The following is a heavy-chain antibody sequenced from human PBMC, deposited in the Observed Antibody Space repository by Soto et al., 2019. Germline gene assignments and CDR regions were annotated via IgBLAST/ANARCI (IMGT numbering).Heavy chain of an antibody. V-gene: IGHV6-1*01. Sequence: SQTLSLTCAISGDSVSSNSAAWNWIRQSPSRGLEWLGRTYYRSKWYNDYAVSVKSRITINPDTSKNQFSLQLNSVTPEDTAVYYCARGVTAAAGTGGPKFDYWGQGTLVTVSS. J-gene: IGHJ4*02. D-gene: IGHD6-13*01. CDR3: ARGVTAAAGTGGPKFDY. CDR1: GDSVSSNSAA. CDR2: TYYRSKWYN.